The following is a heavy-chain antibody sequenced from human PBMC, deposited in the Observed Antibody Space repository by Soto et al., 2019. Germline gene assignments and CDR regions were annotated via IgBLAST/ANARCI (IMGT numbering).Heavy chain of an antibody. V-gene: IGHV1-2*04. Sequence: ASVKVSCKASGYTFPDYYVHWVRQAPGEGLEWMGRINPNGGGTNYAQKFEGWVTMTTDTSISTAYMELSRLNFDDTAVYYCARGEQLVHFDSWGQGTLVTVYS. D-gene: IGHD6-6*01. CDR1: GYTFPDYY. CDR2: INPNGGGT. CDR3: ARGEQLVHFDS. J-gene: IGHJ4*01.